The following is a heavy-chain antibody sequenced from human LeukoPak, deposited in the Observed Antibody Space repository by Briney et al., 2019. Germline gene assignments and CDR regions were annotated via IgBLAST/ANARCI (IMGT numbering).Heavy chain of an antibody. CDR3: ARDIHDFWSGYSQEWFDP. V-gene: IGHV1-2*02. J-gene: IGHJ5*02. Sequence: GASVKVSCKASGYTFPGYYMHWVRQAPGQGLEWMGWINPNSGGTNYAQKFQGRVTMTRDTSISTAYMELSRLRSDDTAVYYCARDIHDFWSGYSQEWFDPWGQGTLVTVSS. D-gene: IGHD3-3*01. CDR1: GYTFPGYY. CDR2: INPNSGGT.